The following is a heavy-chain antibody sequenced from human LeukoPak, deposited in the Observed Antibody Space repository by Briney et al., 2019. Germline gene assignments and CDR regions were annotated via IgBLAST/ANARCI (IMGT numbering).Heavy chain of an antibody. D-gene: IGHD3-22*01. CDR1: GFTFSSYG. J-gene: IGHJ4*02. CDR3: ARESYYYDSSGQFDY. Sequence: GGSLRLSCAASGFTFSSYGMHWVRQAPGKGLEWVAFIRYDGSNKYYADSVKGRYTISRDNSKNTLYLQMNSLRAEDTAVYYCARESYYYDSSGQFDYWGQGTLVTVSS. V-gene: IGHV3-30*02. CDR2: IRYDGSNK.